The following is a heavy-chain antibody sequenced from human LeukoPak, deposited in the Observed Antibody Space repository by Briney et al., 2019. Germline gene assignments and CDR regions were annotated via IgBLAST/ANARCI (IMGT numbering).Heavy chain of an antibody. D-gene: IGHD1-14*01. Sequence: GGSLRLSCAASGFTFSTYALSWVRQAPGKGLEWVSGLTGGGGGTSYADSVKGRFTISRDNSKNTLYLQMNSLRAEDTAVYYCAKDKGAVTGTFDYWGQGTLVTVSS. J-gene: IGHJ4*02. CDR3: AKDKGAVTGTFDY. V-gene: IGHV3-23*01. CDR1: GFTFSTYA. CDR2: LTGGGGGT.